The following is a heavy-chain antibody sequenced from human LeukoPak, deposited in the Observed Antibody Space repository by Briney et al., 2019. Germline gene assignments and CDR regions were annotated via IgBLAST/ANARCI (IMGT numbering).Heavy chain of an antibody. CDR3: TRGFDISDY. CDR2: ITSTM. D-gene: IGHD3-3*02. V-gene: IGHV3-48*04. CDR1: GLTFSSYS. Sequence: GGSLRLSCAVSGLTFSSYSMNWVRQAPGKGLEWLSYITSTMYYAGSVKGRFIISRDNAKNSLYLQMNSLRVDDTAIYYCTRGFDISDYWGQGTVVTVSS. J-gene: IGHJ4*02.